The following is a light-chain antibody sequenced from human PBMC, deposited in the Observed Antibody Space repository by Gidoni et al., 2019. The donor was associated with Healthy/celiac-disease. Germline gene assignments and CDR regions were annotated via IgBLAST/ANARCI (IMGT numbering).Light chain of an antibody. CDR2: DVS. J-gene: IGLJ2*01. V-gene: IGLV2-11*01. Sequence: SVSGSPGQSVTISCTGTSSDVGGYNYVSWYQQHPGKAPKLMIYDVSKRPSGVPDRFSGSKSGNTASLTISGLQAEDEADYYCCSYAGSYTHVVFGGGTKLTVL. CDR3: CSYAGSYTHVV. CDR1: SSDVGGYNY.